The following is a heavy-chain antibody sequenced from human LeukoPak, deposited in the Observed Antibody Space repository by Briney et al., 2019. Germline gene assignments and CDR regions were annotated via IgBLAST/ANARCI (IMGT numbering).Heavy chain of an antibody. CDR2: IWYDGSNK. CDR1: GFTFSSYG. J-gene: IGHJ4*02. D-gene: IGHD5-12*01. Sequence: PGGSLRLSCAASGFTFSSYGMHWVRQAPGKGLEGVAVIWYDGSNKYYADSVKGRFTISRDNSKNTLYLQMNSLRAEDTAVYYCARSGLPLDYWGQGTLVTVSS. CDR3: ARSGLPLDY. V-gene: IGHV3-33*01.